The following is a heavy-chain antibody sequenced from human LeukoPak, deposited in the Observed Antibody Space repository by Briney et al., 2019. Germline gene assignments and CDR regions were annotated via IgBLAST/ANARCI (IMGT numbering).Heavy chain of an antibody. D-gene: IGHD3-10*01. CDR1: GFTFGDYA. CDR3: TSQKDYYGSGSYWTFDP. V-gene: IGHV3-49*04. Sequence: GGSLRLSCTASGFTFGDYAMSWVRQAPGKGLEWVGFIRGKAYGGTTEYAASVKGRFTISRDDSKSIAYVQMNSLKTEDTAVYYCTSQKDYYGSGSYWTFDPWGQGTLVTVSS. J-gene: IGHJ5*02. CDR2: IRGKAYGGTT.